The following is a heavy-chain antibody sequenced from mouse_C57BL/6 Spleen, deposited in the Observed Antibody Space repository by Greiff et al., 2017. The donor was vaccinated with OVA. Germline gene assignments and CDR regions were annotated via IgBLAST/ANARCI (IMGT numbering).Heavy chain of an antibody. J-gene: IGHJ4*01. Sequence: EVQGVESGGGLVKPGGSLKLSCAASGFTFSDYGMHWDRQAPEKGLEWVAYISSGSSTIYYADTVKGRFTISRDNAKNTLFLQMTSLRSEDTAMYYCARTYYTSDYAMDYWGQGTSVTVSS. CDR1: GFTFSDYG. CDR2: ISSGSSTI. D-gene: IGHD2-12*01. CDR3: ARTYYTSDYAMDY. V-gene: IGHV5-17*01.